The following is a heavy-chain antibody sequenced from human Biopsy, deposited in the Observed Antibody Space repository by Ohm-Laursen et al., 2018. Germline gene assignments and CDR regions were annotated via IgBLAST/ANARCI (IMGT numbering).Heavy chain of an antibody. J-gene: IGHJ6*02. CDR3: ARTPILIVSAGLVYRHRRHLQGMDV. V-gene: IGHV2-70*11. Sequence: TTQTLTLTGSFSGFSLSARGMCVSWIRQAPGKALGWLARVDWDDYKDYSASLQTKLSISKDTSNDQVVLTVNNVDPADTATYYCARTPILIVSAGLVYRHRRHLQGMDVWGQGIAVTVS. D-gene: IGHD6-13*01. CDR1: GFSLSARGMC. CDR2: VDWDDYK.